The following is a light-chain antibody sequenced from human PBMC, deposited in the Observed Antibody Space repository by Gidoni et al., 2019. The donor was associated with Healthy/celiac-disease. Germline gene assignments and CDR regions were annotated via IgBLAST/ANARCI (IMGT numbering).Light chain of an antibody. Sequence: ESVFTQSPATLSLSPGERATLPCRAIQSVSSDLSWYQQRPGQAPSLLIYDASNRATRIPASGSGSGSETDFTLTISSLEPEDLSVYYCQQRCHWPTFGQXTKLEIK. CDR3: QQRCHWPT. V-gene: IGKV3-11*01. J-gene: IGKJ2*01. CDR2: DAS. CDR1: QSVSSD.